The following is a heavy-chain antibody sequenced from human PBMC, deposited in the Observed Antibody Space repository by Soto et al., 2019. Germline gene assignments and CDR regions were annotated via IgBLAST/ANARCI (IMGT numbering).Heavy chain of an antibody. D-gene: IGHD2-15*01. CDR1: GFTLSDHN. CDR3: SRDPSHCSGGNCYSRFDY. CDR2: TRNKAKSYTT. V-gene: IGHV3-72*01. Sequence: EVQLVESGGGLVQPGGSLRLSCAVSGFTLSDHNMDWVRQAPGKGLEWVGRTRNKAKSYTTEYAASVKGRFTISRDDSKNSLYMQMNSLKTDDTAVYYCSRDPSHCSGGNCYSRFDYWGQGTLVTVSS. J-gene: IGHJ4*02.